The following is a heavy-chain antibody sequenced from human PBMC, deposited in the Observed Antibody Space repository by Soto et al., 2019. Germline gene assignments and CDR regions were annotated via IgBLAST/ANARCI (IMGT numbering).Heavy chain of an antibody. Sequence: QVQLVQSGAEVKKPGSSVKVSCKASGGTFSNYAISWVRQAPGQGLEWMGGIIPISGTENYAQKFQGRVTMTAGESTSTAYMELSSLRSEDTAVYYCARSQGSSTSLEIYYYYYYGMDVWGQGTTVTVSS. D-gene: IGHD2-2*01. V-gene: IGHV1-69*01. CDR2: IIPISGTE. CDR1: GGTFSNYA. J-gene: IGHJ6*02. CDR3: ARSQGSSTSLEIYYYYYYGMDV.